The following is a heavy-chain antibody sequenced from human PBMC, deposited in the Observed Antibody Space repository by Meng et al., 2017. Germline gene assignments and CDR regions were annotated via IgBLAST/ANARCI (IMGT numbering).Heavy chain of an antibody. Sequence: VRVGQFGAEGNDPWSSVKVSGKGSGGTFSSDAISWVRQAPGQGLEWMGGIIPIFGTANYAQKFQGRVTITTDESTSTAYMELSSLRSEDTAVYYCARDWASSTSSAAFDIWGQETMVTVSS. D-gene: IGHD2-2*01. V-gene: IGHV1-69*05. CDR1: GGTFSSDA. J-gene: IGHJ3*02. CDR3: ARDWASSTSSAAFDI. CDR2: IIPIFGTA.